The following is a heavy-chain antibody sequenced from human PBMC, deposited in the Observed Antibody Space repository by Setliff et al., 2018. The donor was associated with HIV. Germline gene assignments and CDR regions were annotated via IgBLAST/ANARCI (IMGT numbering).Heavy chain of an antibody. J-gene: IGHJ4*02. CDR2: IKEDGTET. CDR3: ARGWMATLNGPLGY. V-gene: IGHV3-7*01. Sequence: GGSLRLSCAASGFTFTAYWMTWVRQAPGKGLEWVANIKEDGTETYYVDSVKGRFTISRDNRKDLLFLQMNSLKDEDTAVYYCARGWMATLNGPLGYWGQGTLVTVSS. D-gene: IGHD5-12*01. CDR1: GFTFTAYW.